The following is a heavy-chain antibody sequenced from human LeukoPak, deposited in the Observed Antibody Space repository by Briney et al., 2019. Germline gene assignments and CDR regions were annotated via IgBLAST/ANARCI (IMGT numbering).Heavy chain of an antibody. CDR3: VTRGDGSSTLFDY. CDR1: GGSISSGGYS. J-gene: IGHJ4*02. Sequence: PSETLSLTCTVSGGSISSGGYSWRWIRQPPGKGLEWIGEIYHSGSTNYNPSLKSRVTISVDKSKNQFSLKLSSVTAADTAVYYCVTRGDGSSTLFDYWGQGTLVTVSS. CDR2: IYHSGST. V-gene: IGHV4-30-2*01. D-gene: IGHD1-26*01.